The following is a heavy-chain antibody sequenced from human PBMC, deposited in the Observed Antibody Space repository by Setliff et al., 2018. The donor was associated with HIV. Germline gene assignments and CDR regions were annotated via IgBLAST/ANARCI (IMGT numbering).Heavy chain of an antibody. CDR2: VSHTGST. J-gene: IGHJ2*01. CDR3: AREGARITIFGVVTALWYFDL. Sequence: SETLSLTCAVYGGSFSGYYWSWIRQPPGKGLEWIGDVSHTGSTNYNPSLKSRITISADTPKNQFSLKLSSVTAADTAVYYCAREGARITIFGVVTALWYFDLWGRGTLVTVSS. CDR1: GGSFSGYY. D-gene: IGHD3-3*01. V-gene: IGHV4-34*01.